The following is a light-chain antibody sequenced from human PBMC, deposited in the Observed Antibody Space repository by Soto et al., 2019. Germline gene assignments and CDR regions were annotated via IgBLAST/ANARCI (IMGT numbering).Light chain of an antibody. CDR3: HKYNSYSPK. CDR1: QSISGW. CDR2: DAS. Sequence: DIQITHSPSTLSASVVDRVTITFLASQSISGWLAWYQQKPGKAPKLLIYDASGLESGVPSRFSGSGSGTEFTLTISSLQPDDFATYYCHKYNSYSPKFGQGTKVDIK. V-gene: IGKV1-5*01. J-gene: IGKJ1*01.